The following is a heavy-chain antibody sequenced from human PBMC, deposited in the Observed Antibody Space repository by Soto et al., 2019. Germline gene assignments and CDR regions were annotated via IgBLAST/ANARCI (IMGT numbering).Heavy chain of an antibody. V-gene: IGHV3-30*18. CDR3: AKGPYDSSGYSDYYFDY. CDR2: ISYDGSNK. CDR1: GFTFSSYG. D-gene: IGHD3-22*01. Sequence: QVQLVESGGGVVQPGRSLRLSCAASGFTFSSYGMHWVRQAPGKGLEWVAVISYDGSNKYYADSVKGRFTISRDNSKNTLYLQMNSLRAEDTAVYYCAKGPYDSSGYSDYYFDYWGQGTLDTVSS. J-gene: IGHJ4*02.